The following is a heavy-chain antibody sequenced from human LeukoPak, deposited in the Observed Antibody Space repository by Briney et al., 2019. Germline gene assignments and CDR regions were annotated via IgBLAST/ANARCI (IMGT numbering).Heavy chain of an antibody. CDR3: ARVVDSSGYYSEWFDY. Sequence: ASVKVSCKASGYTFTGYYMHWARQAPGQGLEWMGWINPNSGGTNYAQKFQGRVTMTRDTSISTAYMELSRLRSDDTAVYYCARVVDSSGYYSEWFDYWGQGTLVTVSS. D-gene: IGHD3-22*01. CDR2: INPNSGGT. CDR1: GYTFTGYY. J-gene: IGHJ4*02. V-gene: IGHV1-2*02.